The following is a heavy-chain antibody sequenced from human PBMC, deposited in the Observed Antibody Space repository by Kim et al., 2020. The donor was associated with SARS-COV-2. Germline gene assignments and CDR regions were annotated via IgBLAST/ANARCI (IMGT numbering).Heavy chain of an antibody. CDR2: IYSSGGA. Sequence: SETLSLTCTASSDSISGYYWSWIRRPPGKGLEWIGAIYSSGGANYNPSLKIRVTISVDTSKNQFSLMLISVPAADTAASYCARQFSESSGPDTLGHGT. CDR1: SDSISGYY. D-gene: IGHD3-22*01. J-gene: IGHJ5*01. V-gene: IGHV4-59*08. CDR3: ARQFSESSGPDT.